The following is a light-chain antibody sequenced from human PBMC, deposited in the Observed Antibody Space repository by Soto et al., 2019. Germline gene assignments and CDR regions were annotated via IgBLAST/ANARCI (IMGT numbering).Light chain of an antibody. Sequence: DIGMTQSPAFVSASLGERVTLSCRASRTIDTYLAWFQHRLGQPPRLLIFGASVRAPGVPPRFSGGGSGTEFTLTINSLRSEDFAVYFCQQYDAWPPGTFGGGTTVEI. V-gene: IGKV3-15*01. CDR1: RTIDTY. J-gene: IGKJ4*01. CDR3: QQYDAWPPGT. CDR2: GAS.